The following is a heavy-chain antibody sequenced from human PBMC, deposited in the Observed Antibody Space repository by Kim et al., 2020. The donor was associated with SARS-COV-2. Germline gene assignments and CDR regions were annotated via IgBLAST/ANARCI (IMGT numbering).Heavy chain of an antibody. CDR3: ARDRSRWARWFDP. V-gene: IGHV3-48*02. J-gene: IGHJ5*02. D-gene: IGHD1-26*01. Sequence: YADSVKGRYTNDRNNAKNSLYLQMSSLRDEDTAVYYCARDRSRWARWFDPWGQGTLVTVSS.